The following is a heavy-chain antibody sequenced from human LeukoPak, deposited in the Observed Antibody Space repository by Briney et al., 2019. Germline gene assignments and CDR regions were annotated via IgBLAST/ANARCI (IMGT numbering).Heavy chain of an antibody. J-gene: IGHJ6*03. CDR1: GGTFSSYA. D-gene: IGHD6-19*01. CDR3: ARGDVEYSSVWATYYYMDV. V-gene: IGHV1-69*06. Sequence: GASVKVSCKASGGTFSSYAISWVRQAPGQGLEWMGGIIPIFGTANYAQKFQGRVTITADKSTSTAYMELSSLRSEDTAVYYCARGDVEYSSVWATYYYMDVWGKGTTVTVSS. CDR2: IIPIFGTA.